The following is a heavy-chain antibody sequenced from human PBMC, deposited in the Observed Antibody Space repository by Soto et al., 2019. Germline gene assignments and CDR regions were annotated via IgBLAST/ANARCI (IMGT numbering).Heavy chain of an antibody. CDR2: IYYSGST. CDR1: GGSISSSSYY. D-gene: IGHD6-6*01. CDR3: ARHPKYSSYYYFDY. Sequence: SETLSLTCTVSGGSISSSSYYWGWIRQPPGKGLEWIGSIYYSGSTYYNPSLKSRVTISVDTSKNQFSLKLSSVTAADTAVYYCARHPKYSSYYYFDYWGQGTLVTVSS. V-gene: IGHV4-39*01. J-gene: IGHJ4*02.